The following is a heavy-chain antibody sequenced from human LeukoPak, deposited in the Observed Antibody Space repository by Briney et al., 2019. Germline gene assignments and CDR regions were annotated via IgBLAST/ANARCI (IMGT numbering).Heavy chain of an antibody. D-gene: IGHD6-19*01. J-gene: IGHJ4*02. Sequence: ASVKVSCKASGYTFTSYYMHWVRQAPGQGLEWMGIINPSGGSTSYAQKFQGRVTMTRDMSTSTVYMELSSLRSEDTAVYYCARDSGAVAATYYFDYWGQGTLVTVSS. CDR1: GYTFTSYY. CDR2: INPSGGST. V-gene: IGHV1-46*01. CDR3: ARDSGAVAATYYFDY.